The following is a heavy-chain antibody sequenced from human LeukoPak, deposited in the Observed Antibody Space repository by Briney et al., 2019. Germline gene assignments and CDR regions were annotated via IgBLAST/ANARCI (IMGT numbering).Heavy chain of an antibody. J-gene: IGHJ6*02. V-gene: IGHV5-51*01. D-gene: IGHD2-15*01. CDR1: GYRFTTYW. Sequence: GESLKISCKGSGYRFTTYWIGWVRQMPGKGLEWMGIIYPGDSATRYSPSFQGQVTISADRSISTAYLQWSSLKASDTAIYYCARRGCSGGSCYPPTYYYGMDVWGHGTTVTVSS. CDR2: IYPGDSAT. CDR3: ARRGCSGGSCYPPTYYYGMDV.